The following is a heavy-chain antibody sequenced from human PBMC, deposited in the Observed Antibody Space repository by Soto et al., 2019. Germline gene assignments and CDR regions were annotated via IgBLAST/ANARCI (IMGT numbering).Heavy chain of an antibody. Sequence: ASVKVSCKACGYTFTGYYIHWVRQAPGQGLEWMGWINPNSGDTNYPQNFQGRVTMTRDMSISSAYMDLSSLRSDDTAVYYCARGQSQQLVGDSDYWGQGTLVTVSS. D-gene: IGHD6-6*01. J-gene: IGHJ4*02. V-gene: IGHV1-2*02. CDR2: INPNSGDT. CDR3: ARGQSQQLVGDSDY. CDR1: GYTFTGYY.